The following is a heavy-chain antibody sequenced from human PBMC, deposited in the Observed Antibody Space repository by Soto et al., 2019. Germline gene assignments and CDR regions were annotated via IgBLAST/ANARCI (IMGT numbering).Heavy chain of an antibody. CDR3: AKGGSSQYYFDY. J-gene: IGHJ4*02. Sequence: EVQLVESGGGLVQPGRSLRLSCAASGFTFDDYAMQWVRQAPGKGLEWVSGISWNSGSIGYADSVKGRFTISRDNAKNSLYLQMNSLRAEDTALYSCAKGGSSQYYFDYWGQGTLVTVSS. V-gene: IGHV3-9*01. CDR2: ISWNSGSI. CDR1: GFTFDDYA. D-gene: IGHD6-13*01.